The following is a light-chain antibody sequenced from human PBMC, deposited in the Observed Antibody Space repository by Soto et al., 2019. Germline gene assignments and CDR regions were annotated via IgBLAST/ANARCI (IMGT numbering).Light chain of an antibody. V-gene: IGKV1-39*01. CDR2: AAS. J-gene: IGKJ2*01. CDR3: QQSYNIPRT. CDR1: QSISSY. Sequence: DIQMTQSPSSLSASVGDKVTITCRASQSISSYFNWYQQKPGKAPKLLIYAASSLQSGVPSRFSGSGSGTDFILTISSLQHEDLATYYCQQSYNIPRTFGQGTKLEIK.